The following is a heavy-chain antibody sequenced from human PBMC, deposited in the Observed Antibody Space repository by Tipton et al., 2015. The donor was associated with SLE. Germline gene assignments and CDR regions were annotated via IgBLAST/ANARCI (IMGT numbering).Heavy chain of an antibody. V-gene: IGHV4-34*01. CDR3: ARGKDIVVARDAFDI. CDR2: INHSGST. CDR1: GGSFSGYY. D-gene: IGHD2-15*01. J-gene: IGHJ3*02. Sequence: TLSLTCAAYGGSFSGYYWSWIRQPSGKGLEWIGEINHSGSTNYNPSLKSRVTISVDTSKNQFSLKLSSVTAADTAVYYCARGKDIVVARDAFDIWGQGTMVTVSS.